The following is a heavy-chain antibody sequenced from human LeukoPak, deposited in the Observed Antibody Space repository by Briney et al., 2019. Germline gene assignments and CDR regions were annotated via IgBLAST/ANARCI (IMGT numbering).Heavy chain of an antibody. Sequence: GESLKISCKGSGYSFTSYWIGGVRQLPGKGLEWMGIIYHVDSDTRYSPSFNGQVTISADKSIITAYLQWSSLTASDTAMYYCARPQDSSGQIDYWGQGTLVTVSS. CDR1: GYSFTSYW. V-gene: IGHV5-51*01. CDR3: ARPQDSSGQIDY. J-gene: IGHJ4*02. CDR2: IYHVDSDT. D-gene: IGHD3-22*01.